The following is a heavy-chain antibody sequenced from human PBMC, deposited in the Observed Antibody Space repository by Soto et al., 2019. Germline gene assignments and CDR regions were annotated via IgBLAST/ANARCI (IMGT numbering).Heavy chain of an antibody. D-gene: IGHD3-10*01. CDR3: ARGPFYGSGSYLFSWFDP. J-gene: IGHJ5*02. CDR2: INHSGST. Sequence: SETLSLTCAVYGGSFSGYYWSWIRQPPGKGLEWIGEINHSGSTNYNPSLKSRVTISVDTSKNQFSLKLSSVTAADTAVYYCARGPFYGSGSYLFSWFDPWGQGTLVTVSS. CDR1: GGSFSGYY. V-gene: IGHV4-34*01.